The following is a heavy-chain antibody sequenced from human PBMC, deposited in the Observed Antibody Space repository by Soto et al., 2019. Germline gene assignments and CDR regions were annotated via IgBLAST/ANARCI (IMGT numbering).Heavy chain of an antibody. CDR2: INGSSSTM. Sequence: EVQLVESGGGLVQRGGSLRLSCAASGFTFGIYSMNWVRQARGKGLEWISYINGSSSTMYYADSVKGRFIISRDNADNSLYLQMNSLRDADTAVYYCARGDRFRCSGDRCFSDGLFLSWGQGTLVTVSS. CDR1: GFTFGIYS. J-gene: IGHJ5*02. CDR3: ARGDRFRCSGDRCFSDGLFLS. V-gene: IGHV3-48*02. D-gene: IGHD2-15*01.